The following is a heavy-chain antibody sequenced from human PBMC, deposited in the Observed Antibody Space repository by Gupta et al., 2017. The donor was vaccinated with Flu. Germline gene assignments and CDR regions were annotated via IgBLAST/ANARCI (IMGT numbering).Heavy chain of an antibody. Sequence: QLQESGPGLVKASETLSLSCAVSGFSISNGYYWAWIRRPPGKGLQWIATVFRSGNTWYNPSLQSRVAISMDMPKNQFSLTVTSLMAADSAVYFCARSKGIYDMDVWGPGASVTVS. CDR3: ARSKGIYDMDV. D-gene: IGHD3-22*01. CDR1: GFSISNGYY. CDR2: VFRSGNT. V-gene: IGHV4-38-2*01. J-gene: IGHJ6*02.